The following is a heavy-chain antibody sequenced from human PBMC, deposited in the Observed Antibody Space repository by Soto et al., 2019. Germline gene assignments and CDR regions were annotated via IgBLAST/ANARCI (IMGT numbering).Heavy chain of an antibody. D-gene: IGHD2-8*01. Sequence: QVQLQQWGAGLLKPSETLSLTCAVSGGSLSGYYWSWIRQPPGKGLEWMGEINYSGSASYNPSLKSRVTLSVETSRHQLSLKLTPVTAADTAVYYCARANTLYSPYTKSGWFDPWGQGTLVTVSS. J-gene: IGHJ5*02. CDR2: INYSGSA. CDR1: GGSLSGYY. CDR3: ARANTLYSPYTKSGWFDP. V-gene: IGHV4-34*01.